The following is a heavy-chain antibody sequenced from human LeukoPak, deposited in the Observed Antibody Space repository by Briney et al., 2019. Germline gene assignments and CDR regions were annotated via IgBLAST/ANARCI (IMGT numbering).Heavy chain of an antibody. CDR3: ARGKPRRMGIDY. CDR1: GFTFTTYS. J-gene: IGHJ4*02. CDR2: IYNSTYTI. Sequence: GGSLRLSCAASGFTFTTYSMNWVRQAPGKGLGWISYIYNSTYTIYYADSVKGRFTISTDKAKNSLYLQMNSLRAEDTAVYYCARGKPRRMGIDYWGQGTLVTVSS. V-gene: IGHV3-48*01.